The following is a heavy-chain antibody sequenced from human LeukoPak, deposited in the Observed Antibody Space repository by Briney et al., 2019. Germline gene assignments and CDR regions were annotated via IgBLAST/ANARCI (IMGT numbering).Heavy chain of an antibody. V-gene: IGHV4-61*02. CDR2: IYTSGST. D-gene: IGHD4-11*01. CDR1: GGSISSGSYY. J-gene: IGHJ6*03. Sequence: PSETLSLTCTVSGGSISSGSYYWSWIRQPAGKGLEWIGRIYTSGSTNYNPSLKSRVTISVDTSKNQFSLKLISVTAADTAVYSCARQREAPVTVYYYYYYTDVWGNGTPVTASS. CDR3: ARQREAPVTVYYYYYYTDV.